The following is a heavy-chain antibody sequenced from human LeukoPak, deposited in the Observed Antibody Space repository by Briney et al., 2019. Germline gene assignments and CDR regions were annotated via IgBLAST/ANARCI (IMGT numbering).Heavy chain of an antibody. D-gene: IGHD2-15*01. Sequence: PGGSLRLSCAASGFTFSSYWMSWVRQAPGKGLEWVANIKQDGSEKYYVDSVKGRFTISRDNAKNSLYLQMNSLRAEDTAVYYCARVVGYCSGGSCYSGWFDPWGQGTLVTVSS. CDR2: IKQDGSEK. CDR3: ARVVGYCSGGSCYSGWFDP. V-gene: IGHV3-7*01. CDR1: GFTFSSYW. J-gene: IGHJ5*02.